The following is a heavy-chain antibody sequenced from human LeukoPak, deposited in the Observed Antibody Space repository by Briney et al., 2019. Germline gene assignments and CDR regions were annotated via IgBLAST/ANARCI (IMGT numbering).Heavy chain of an antibody. Sequence: GRSLRLSCAASGFSFDDYAMHWVRQAPGKGLEWVSGISWNSGGVDYADSVKGRFTISRDNAKNSLYLQMNSLRAEDMALYYCAKDIARYDSSGTIDYWGQGTLVTVS. CDR2: ISWNSGGV. CDR1: GFSFDDYA. CDR3: AKDIARYDSSGTIDY. D-gene: IGHD3-22*01. V-gene: IGHV3-9*03. J-gene: IGHJ4*02.